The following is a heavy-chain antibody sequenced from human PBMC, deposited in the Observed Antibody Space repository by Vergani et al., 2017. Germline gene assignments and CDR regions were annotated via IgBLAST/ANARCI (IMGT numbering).Heavy chain of an antibody. CDR1: GGSISSSNW. CDR3: ARVPLMYSSSGYRGRWFDP. CDR2: IYHSGST. D-gene: IGHD6-13*01. V-gene: IGHV4-4*02. Sequence: QVQLQESGPGLVKPSGTLSLTCAVSGGSISSSNWWSWVRQPPGKGLEWIGEIYHSGSTNYNPSLKSRVTISVDKSKNQFSLKRNSVTAADTAVYYCARVPLMYSSSGYRGRWFDPWGQGTLVTVSA. J-gene: IGHJ5*02.